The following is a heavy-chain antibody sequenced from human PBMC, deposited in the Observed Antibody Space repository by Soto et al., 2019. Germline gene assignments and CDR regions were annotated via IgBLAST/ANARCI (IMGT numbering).Heavy chain of an antibody. D-gene: IGHD3-10*02. CDR1: GFTFSNSA. CDR3: PAPGGYCSSHYYMDV. J-gene: IGHJ6*03. V-gene: IGHV1-58*02. CDR2: IVVGSGNT. Sequence: SGKGSCKSSGFTFSNSAIQWVRQARVQRREWIGWIVVGSGNTSYAQKLHGRVTITRDISTSSAYMDLRSLRSEDPALSSSPAPGGYCSSHYYMDVCRKRPTV.